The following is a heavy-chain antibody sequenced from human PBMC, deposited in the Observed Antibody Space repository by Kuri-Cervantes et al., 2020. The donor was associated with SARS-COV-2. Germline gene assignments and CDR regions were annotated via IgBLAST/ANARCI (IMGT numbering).Heavy chain of an antibody. J-gene: IGHJ4*02. Sequence: GGSLRLSCAASGFTFSDYYMSWIRQAPGKGLEWVSYISSSGSTIYYADSVKGQFTISRDNVKDSLYLQMNSLRAEDTAVYYCARPEMVRGVDYWGQGTLVTVSS. CDR2: ISSSGSTI. CDR1: GFTFSDYY. D-gene: IGHD5-24*01. V-gene: IGHV3-11*01. CDR3: ARPEMVRGVDY.